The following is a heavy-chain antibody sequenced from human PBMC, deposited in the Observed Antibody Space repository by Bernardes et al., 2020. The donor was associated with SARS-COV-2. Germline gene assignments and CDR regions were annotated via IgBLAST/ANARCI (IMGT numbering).Heavy chain of an antibody. CDR3: ARAVWGIWHYDL. J-gene: IGHJ2*01. CDR1: GWSLSVYY. Sequence: SETLSLTCAIYGWSLSVYYWNWIRQPPGKGLEWIGTINYSASTNYNPSPKSRVTITIDTSKNQFSLNLSSVTAADTAGYYCARAVWGIWHYDLWGRGTLVTVS. CDR2: INYSAST. V-gene: IGHV4-34*01. D-gene: IGHD7-27*01.